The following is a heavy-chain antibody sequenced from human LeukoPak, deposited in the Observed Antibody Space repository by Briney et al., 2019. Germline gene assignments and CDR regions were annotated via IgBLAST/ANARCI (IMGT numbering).Heavy chain of an antibody. CDR2: ISAYNGNT. V-gene: IGHV1-18*01. D-gene: IGHD2-15*01. CDR1: VYTFTIYG. Sequence: ASVTVSFKSSVYTFTIYGISWVRQAPGQGLEWMGWISAYNGNTNYAQKLQGRVTMTTDTSTSTAYMELRSLRSDDTAVYYCARDRRYCSGGSCYSWAFDIWGQGTMVTVSS. J-gene: IGHJ3*02. CDR3: ARDRRYCSGGSCYSWAFDI.